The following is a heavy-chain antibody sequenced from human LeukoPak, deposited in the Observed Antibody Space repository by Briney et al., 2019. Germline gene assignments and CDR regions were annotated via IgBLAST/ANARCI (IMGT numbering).Heavy chain of an antibody. D-gene: IGHD3-22*01. CDR1: GYTFTGYY. Sequence: ASVKVSCKASGYTFTGYYMHWVRQAPGQGLEWMGWINPNSGGTNYAQKFQGRDTMTRDTSISTAYMELSRLRSDDTAVYYCARSLHYDSSGYYFRWGQGTLVTVSS. V-gene: IGHV1-2*02. CDR2: INPNSGGT. CDR3: ARSLHYDSSGYYFR. J-gene: IGHJ4*02.